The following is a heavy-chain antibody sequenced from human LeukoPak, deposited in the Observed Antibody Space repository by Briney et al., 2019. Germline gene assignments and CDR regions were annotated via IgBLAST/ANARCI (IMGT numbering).Heavy chain of an antibody. CDR1: GGSISSYY. CDR2: IYYSGST. CDR3: ASWNHDILTGYHTHSTSGYFQH. J-gene: IGHJ1*01. V-gene: IGHV4-59*08. Sequence: QASETLSLTCTVSGGSISSYYWSWIRQPPGKGLEWIGYIYYSGSTNYNPSLKSRVTISVDTSKNQFSLKLSSVTAADTAVYYCASWNHDILTGYHTHSTSGYFQHWGQGTLVTVSS. D-gene: IGHD3-9*01.